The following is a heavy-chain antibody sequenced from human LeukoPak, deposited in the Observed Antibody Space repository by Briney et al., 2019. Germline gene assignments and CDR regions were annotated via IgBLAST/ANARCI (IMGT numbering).Heavy chain of an antibody. CDR2: IYHSGST. J-gene: IGHJ4*02. V-gene: IGHV4-4*02. CDR3: ARGAGSGYDSPFDY. D-gene: IGHD5-12*01. Sequence: SETLSLTCTVSGGSISSSNWWSWVRQPPGKGLEWIGEIYHSGSTNYNPSLKSRVTISVDKSKNQFSLKLSSVTAADTAVYYYARGAGSGYDSPFDYWGQGTLVTVSS. CDR1: GGSISSSNW.